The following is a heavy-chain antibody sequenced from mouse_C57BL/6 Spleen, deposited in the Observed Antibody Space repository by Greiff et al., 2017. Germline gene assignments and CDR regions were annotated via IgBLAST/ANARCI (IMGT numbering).Heavy chain of an antibody. Sequence: EVKLQESGGGLVQPGGSLSLSCAASGFTFTDYYMSWVRQPPGKALEWLGFIRNKANGYTTEYSASVKGRFTISRDNSQSILYLQMNALRAEDSATYYCARYMDGGYYAMDYWGQGTSVTVSS. CDR2: IRNKANGYTT. J-gene: IGHJ4*01. CDR3: ARYMDGGYYAMDY. V-gene: IGHV7-3*01. CDR1: GFTFTDYY. D-gene: IGHD2-3*01.